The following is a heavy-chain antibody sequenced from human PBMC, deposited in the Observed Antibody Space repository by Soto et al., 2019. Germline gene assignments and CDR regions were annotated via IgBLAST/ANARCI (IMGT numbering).Heavy chain of an antibody. J-gene: IGHJ6*02. CDR1: GYTFTSYG. D-gene: IGHD2-15*01. Sequence: QVQLVQSGAEVKKPGASVKVSCKASGYTFTSYGISWVRQAPGQGLEWMGWISAYNGNTTYAQKLQGRVTMTTDTSTSTAYMELRSLRSDDTAVYYCARDAVLVVVAATPYYYGMDVWGQGTTVTVSS. CDR3: ARDAVLVVVAATPYYYGMDV. CDR2: ISAYNGNT. V-gene: IGHV1-18*01.